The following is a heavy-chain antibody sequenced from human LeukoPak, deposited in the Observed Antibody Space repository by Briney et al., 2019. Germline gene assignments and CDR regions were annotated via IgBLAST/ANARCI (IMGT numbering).Heavy chain of an antibody. CDR2: INHSGST. Sequence: SETLSLTCAVYGGSFSGYYWSWIRQPPGKGLEWIGEINHSGSTNYNPSLKSRVTISVDTSKNQFSLKLSSVTAADTAVYYCVREGLDAFDIWGQGTMVTVSS. CDR1: GGSFSGYY. D-gene: IGHD5/OR15-5a*01. CDR3: VREGLDAFDI. J-gene: IGHJ3*02. V-gene: IGHV4-34*01.